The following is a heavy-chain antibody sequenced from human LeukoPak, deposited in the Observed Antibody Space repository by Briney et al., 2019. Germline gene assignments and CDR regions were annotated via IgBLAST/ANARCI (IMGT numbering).Heavy chain of an antibody. J-gene: IGHJ4*02. CDR1: GFTFSSYW. D-gene: IGHD2-15*01. Sequence: AGGSLRLSCAASGFTFSSYWMSWVRQAPGKGLEWVANIKQDGSEKYYVDSVKGRFTISRDNAKNSLYLQMNSLRAEDTAVYYCARDRAVVVVAATPANSLSAMAPFDYWGQGTLVTVPA. CDR3: ARDRAVVVVAATPANSLSAMAPFDY. V-gene: IGHV3-7*05. CDR2: IKQDGSEK.